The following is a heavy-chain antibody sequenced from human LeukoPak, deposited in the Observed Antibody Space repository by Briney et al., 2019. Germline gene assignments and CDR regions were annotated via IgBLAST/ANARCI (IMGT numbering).Heavy chain of an antibody. Sequence: PGGSLRLSCAASGFTFSSYAMSWVRQAPGKGLEWVSAISGSGGSTYYADSVKDRFTISRDNSKNTLYLQMNSLRAEDTAVYYCAKEEVGSYYYDSSGQIDYWGQGTLVTVSS. V-gene: IGHV3-23*01. D-gene: IGHD3-22*01. CDR1: GFTFSSYA. CDR2: ISGSGGST. CDR3: AKEEVGSYYYDSSGQIDY. J-gene: IGHJ4*02.